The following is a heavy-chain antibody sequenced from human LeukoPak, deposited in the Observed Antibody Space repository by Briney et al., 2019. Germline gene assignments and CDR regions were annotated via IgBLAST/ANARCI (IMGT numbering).Heavy chain of an antibody. D-gene: IGHD1-26*01. Sequence: GASVTVSFKGSGFTFTGYFLDWVRQAPGQGLEWLGRISPNRGGTNPAQKCQGRVTMTRDTSVNVFYLELSSLRSDDTAVYFCASRHHTAYSGSSFYWGQGTLVIVSS. CDR3: ASRHHTAYSGSSFY. V-gene: IGHV1-2*06. CDR2: ISPNRGGT. J-gene: IGHJ4*02. CDR1: GFTFTGYF.